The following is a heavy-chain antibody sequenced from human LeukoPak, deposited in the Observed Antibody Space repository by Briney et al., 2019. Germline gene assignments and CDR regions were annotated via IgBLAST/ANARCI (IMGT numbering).Heavy chain of an antibody. J-gene: IGHJ4*02. CDR3: ARGHLYYYDSSGYPRFDY. D-gene: IGHD3-22*01. CDR1: GGSFSGYY. Sequence: SETLSLTCAVHGGSFSGYYWSWIRQPPGKGLEWIGEINHSGSTNYNPSLKSRVTISVDTSKNQFSLKLSSVTAADTAVYYCARGHLYYYDSSGYPRFDYWGQGTLVTVSS. CDR2: INHSGST. V-gene: IGHV4-34*01.